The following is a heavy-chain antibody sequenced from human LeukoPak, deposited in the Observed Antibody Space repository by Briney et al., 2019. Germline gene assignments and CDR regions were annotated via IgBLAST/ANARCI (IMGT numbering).Heavy chain of an antibody. Sequence: GGSLRLSCAASGFTFSSHGMNWVRQAPGKGLEWVSGISPSGDIKYYVDSVKGRFTISRDNSKNTLYLLMDSLRAEDTAVYHCAKRDGSGFAFEVWGQGTMVTVSS. CDR3: AKRDGSGFAFEV. V-gene: IGHV3-23*01. CDR1: GFTFSSHG. J-gene: IGHJ3*01. CDR2: ISPSGDIK. D-gene: IGHD6-19*01.